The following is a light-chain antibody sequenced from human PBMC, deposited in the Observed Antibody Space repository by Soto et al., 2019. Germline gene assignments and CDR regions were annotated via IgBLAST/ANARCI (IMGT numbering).Light chain of an antibody. V-gene: IGKV2-28*01. J-gene: IGKJ1*01. CDR3: QQFFYTPT. CDR2: LGS. Sequence: DIVMTQSPLSLPVTPGEPASISCRSSQSLLHSNGYNYLDWYLQKPGQSPQLLIYLGSNRASGVPDRFSGSGSGTDFTLTISSLQAEDVAIYYCQQFFYTPTFGQGTKVDIK. CDR1: QSLLHSNGYNY.